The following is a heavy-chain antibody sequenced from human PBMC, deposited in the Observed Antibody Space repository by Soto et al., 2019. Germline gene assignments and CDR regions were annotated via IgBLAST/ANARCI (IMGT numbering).Heavy chain of an antibody. J-gene: IGHJ4*02. D-gene: IGHD3-3*01. CDR2: ISYDGSNK. CDR1: GFTFSSYG. CDR3: AKLGYYDFWSDGSGYFDY. Sequence: GGSLRLSCAASGFTFSSYGMHWVRQAPGKGLEWVAVISYDGSNKYYADSVKGRFTISRDNSKNTLYLQMNSLRAEDTAVYYCAKLGYYDFWSDGSGYFDYWGQGTLVTVSS. V-gene: IGHV3-30*18.